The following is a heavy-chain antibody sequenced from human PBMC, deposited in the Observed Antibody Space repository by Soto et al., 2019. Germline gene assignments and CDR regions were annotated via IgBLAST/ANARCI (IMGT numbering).Heavy chain of an antibody. D-gene: IGHD3-3*01. Sequence: ETLSLTCTVSGGSVSSGSYCWSWIRQPPGKGLEWIGYIYYSGSTNYNPSLKSRVTISVDTSKNQFSLKLSSVTAADTAVYYCARAPTYYDFWSGYFDYWGQGTLVTVSS. CDR2: IYYSGST. J-gene: IGHJ4*02. CDR3: ARAPTYYDFWSGYFDY. V-gene: IGHV4-61*01. CDR1: GGSVSSGSYC.